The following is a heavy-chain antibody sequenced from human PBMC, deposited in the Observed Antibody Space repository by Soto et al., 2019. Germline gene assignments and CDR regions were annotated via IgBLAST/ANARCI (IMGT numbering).Heavy chain of an antibody. D-gene: IGHD1-7*01. CDR1: GYSFTSYW. J-gene: IGHJ6*02. CDR3: ARHGITGTTARKYYYYYGMDV. Sequence: PGESLKISCKGSGYSFTSYWIGWVRQMPGKGLEWMGIIYPGDSDTRYSPSFQGQVTISADKSISTAYLQWSSLKASDTAMYYCARHGITGTTARKYYYYYGMDVWGQGTTVTVSS. V-gene: IGHV5-51*01. CDR2: IYPGDSDT.